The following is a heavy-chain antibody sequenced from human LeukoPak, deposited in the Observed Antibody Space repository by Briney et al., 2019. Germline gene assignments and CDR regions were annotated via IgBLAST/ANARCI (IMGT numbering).Heavy chain of an antibody. Sequence: PSETLSLTCSVSGGPISSGDYYWSWIRQHPGKGLVWIGYIYYSGSTYYNPSLKSRVTISVDPSKNQFSLKLSSVTAADTAVYYCARELSGYGASDYWGQGTLVTVSS. CDR3: ARELSGYGASDY. J-gene: IGHJ4*02. CDR1: GGPISSGDYY. V-gene: IGHV4-31*03. D-gene: IGHD3-22*01. CDR2: IYYSGST.